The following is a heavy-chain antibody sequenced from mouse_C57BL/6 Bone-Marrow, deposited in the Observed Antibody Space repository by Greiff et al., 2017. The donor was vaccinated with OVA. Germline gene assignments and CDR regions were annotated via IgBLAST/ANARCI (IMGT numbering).Heavy chain of an antibody. Sequence: VQLQQSGAELVRPGASVKLSCKASGYTFTDYYINWVKQRPGQGLEWIARIYPGSGNTYYNEKFKGKATLTAEKSSSTAYMQHSSLTSEDSAVYFCARWDDSRAWFAYWGQGTLVTVSA. D-gene: IGHD2-4*01. CDR3: ARWDDSRAWFAY. CDR1: GYTFTDYY. CDR2: IYPGSGNT. J-gene: IGHJ3*01. V-gene: IGHV1-76*01.